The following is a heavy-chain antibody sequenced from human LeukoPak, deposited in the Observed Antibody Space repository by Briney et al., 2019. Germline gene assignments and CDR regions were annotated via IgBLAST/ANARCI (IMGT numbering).Heavy chain of an antibody. CDR1: GFAFDDFG. CDR2: ISGDGSVT. CDR3: GKDGPVISY. V-gene: IGHV3-43*02. J-gene: IGHJ4*02. D-gene: IGHD3-16*02. Sequence: GGSLRLSGAASGFAFDDFGMHWVRQAPAKGLEWVSFISGDGSVTYYTDSLRGRFTVSRDNSKNSLYLQMGSLRAEDTALYYCGKDGPVISYWGQGTVVTVSS.